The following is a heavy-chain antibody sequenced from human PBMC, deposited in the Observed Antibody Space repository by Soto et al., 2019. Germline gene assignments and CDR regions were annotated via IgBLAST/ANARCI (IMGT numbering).Heavy chain of an antibody. J-gene: IGHJ6*03. D-gene: IGHD6-6*01. CDR1: GFTFSSYA. V-gene: IGHV3-23*01. CDR2: ISGSGGST. Sequence: PGESLRLSCAASGFTFSSYAMSWVRQAPGKGLEWVSAISGSGGSTYYADSVKGRFTISRDNSKNTLYLQMNSLRAEDTAVYYCAKGRADSSSSMDVWGKGTTVTVSS. CDR3: AKGRADSSSSMDV.